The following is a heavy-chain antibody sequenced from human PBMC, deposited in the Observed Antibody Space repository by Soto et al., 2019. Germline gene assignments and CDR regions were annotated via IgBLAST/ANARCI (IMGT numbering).Heavy chain of an antibody. CDR3: AKFPLRLDYFDY. D-gene: IGHD5-12*01. CDR2: ISGSGST. CDR1: GFTFSNYA. J-gene: IGHJ4*02. Sequence: EVQLLESGGGLVQPGGSLRLSCAASGFTFSNYAMNWVRQAPGKGLEWVSAISGSGSTYYADSVKGRFTISRDNSKNTLYLQMNSLRAEDTAVYSCAKFPLRLDYFDYWGPGTLVTVSS. V-gene: IGHV3-23*01.